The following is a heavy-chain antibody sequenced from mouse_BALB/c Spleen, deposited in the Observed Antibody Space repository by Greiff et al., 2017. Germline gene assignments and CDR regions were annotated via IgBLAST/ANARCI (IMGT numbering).Heavy chain of an antibody. V-gene: IGHV2-6-7*01. CDR1: GFSLTGYG. CDR2: IWGDGST. CDR3: ARDYYGSSWVFDY. Sequence: VQVVESGPGLVAPSQSLSITCTVSGFSLTGYGVNWVRQPPGKGLEWLGMIWGDGSTDYNSALKSRLSISKDNSKSQVFLKMNSLQTDDTARYYCARDYYGSSWVFDYWGQGTTLTVSS. D-gene: IGHD1-1*01. J-gene: IGHJ2*01.